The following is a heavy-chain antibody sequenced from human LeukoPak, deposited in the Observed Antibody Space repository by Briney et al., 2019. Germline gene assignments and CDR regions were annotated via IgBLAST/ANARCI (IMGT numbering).Heavy chain of an antibody. CDR3: ARDQTYYDILTGWYYFDY. V-gene: IGHV1-18*01. J-gene: IGHJ4*02. D-gene: IGHD3-9*01. Sequence: ASVKVSCKASGYTFTSYGISWARQAPGQGLEWMGWISAYNGNTNYAQKLQGRVTMTTDTSTSTAYMELRSLRSDDTAVYYCARDQTYYDILTGWYYFDYWGQGTLVTVSS. CDR2: ISAYNGNT. CDR1: GYTFTSYG.